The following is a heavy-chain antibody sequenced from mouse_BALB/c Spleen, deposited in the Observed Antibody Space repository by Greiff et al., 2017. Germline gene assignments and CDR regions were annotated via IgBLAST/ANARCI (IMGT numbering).Heavy chain of an antibody. CDR2: ISSGGSYT. J-gene: IGHJ3*01. CDR3: ARQGYYDVFAY. D-gene: IGHD2-4*01. V-gene: IGHV5-6*01. CDR1: GFTFSSYG. Sequence: EVNLVESGGDLVKPGGSLKLSCAASGFTFSSYGMSWVRQTPDKRLEWVATISSGGSYTYYPDSVKGRFTISRDNAKNTLYLQMSSLKSEDTAMYYCARQGYYDVFAYWGQGTLVTVSA.